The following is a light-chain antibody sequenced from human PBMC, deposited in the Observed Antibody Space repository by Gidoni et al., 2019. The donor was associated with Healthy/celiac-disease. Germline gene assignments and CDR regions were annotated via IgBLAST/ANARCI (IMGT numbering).Light chain of an antibody. CDR3: QQSYSTPPRLT. CDR1: QSISSY. Sequence: DIQMTQSPSSLSASVGDRVTITCRASQSISSYLNWYQQKPGKAPKLLIYAASSLQSGVPSRFSGSGSGTDFNLTISSLQPEDFATYYWQQSYSTPPRLTFGGGTKVEIK. J-gene: IGKJ4*01. V-gene: IGKV1-39*01. CDR2: AAS.